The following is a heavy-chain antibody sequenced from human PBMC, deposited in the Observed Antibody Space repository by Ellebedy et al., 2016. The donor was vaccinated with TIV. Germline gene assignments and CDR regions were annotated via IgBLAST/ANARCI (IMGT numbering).Heavy chain of an antibody. V-gene: IGHV1-2*02. Sequence: ASVKVSCXASGYTFTGYYMHWVRQAPGQGLEWMGWINPNSGGTNYAQKFQGRVTMTRDTSTSTVYMELSSLRSEDTAVYYCAREGVTMVRGPNQERGDYWGQGTLVTVSS. CDR1: GYTFTGYY. J-gene: IGHJ4*02. D-gene: IGHD3-10*01. CDR3: AREGVTMVRGPNQERGDY. CDR2: INPNSGGT.